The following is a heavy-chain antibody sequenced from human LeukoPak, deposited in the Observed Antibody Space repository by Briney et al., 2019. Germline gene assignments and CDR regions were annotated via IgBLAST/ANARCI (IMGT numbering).Heavy chain of an antibody. V-gene: IGHV3-7*01. CDR3: ARLGDSSGYYDF. CDR2: IKPDGSDK. D-gene: IGHD3-22*01. Sequence: GGSLRLSCAASGFIFSRYWMSWVRQAPGKGLEWVANIKPDGSDKYYVDSVKGRSTTSRDNAKNSLYLQMNSLRAEDTAVYYCARLGDSSGYYDFWGQGALVTVSS. J-gene: IGHJ4*02. CDR1: GFIFSRYW.